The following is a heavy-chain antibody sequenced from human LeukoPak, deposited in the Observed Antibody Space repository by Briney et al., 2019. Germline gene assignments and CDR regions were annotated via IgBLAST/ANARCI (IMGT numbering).Heavy chain of an antibody. V-gene: IGHV3-73*01. J-gene: IGHJ5*02. CDR1: GFTFSGSA. CDR3: ARDSGYYDFWSGYSNWFDP. Sequence: GGSLRLSCAASGFTFSGSAMHWVRQASGKGLEWVGRIRSKANSYATAYAASVKGRFTISRDNAKNSLYLQMNSLRAEDTAVYYCARDSGYYDFWSGYSNWFDPWGQGTLVTVSS. D-gene: IGHD3-3*01. CDR2: IRSKANSYAT.